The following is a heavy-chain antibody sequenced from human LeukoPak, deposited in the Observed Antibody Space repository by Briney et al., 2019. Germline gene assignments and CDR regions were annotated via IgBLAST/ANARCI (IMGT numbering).Heavy chain of an antibody. V-gene: IGHV3-23*01. D-gene: IGHD3-10*02. CDR2: ISGSGGST. CDR3: AELGITMIGGV. J-gene: IGHJ6*04. Sequence: GGSLRLSCAASGFTFSNSALSWVRQAPGKGLEWVSDISGSGGSTYYADSVKGRFTISRDNSKNTLYLQMNSLRAEDTAVYYCAELGITMIGGVWGKGTTVTISS. CDR1: GFTFSNSA.